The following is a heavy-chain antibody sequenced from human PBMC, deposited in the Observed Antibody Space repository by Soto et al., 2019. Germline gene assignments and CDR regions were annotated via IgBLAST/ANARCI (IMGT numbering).Heavy chain of an antibody. CDR1: GYSLTSYW. CDR2: IYPGDSDT. CDR3: AITIFGRLRETNRFDP. Sequence: GESLKISCKGSGYSLTSYWIGWVRQMPGKGLEWMGIIYPGDSDTRYSPSFQGQVTISADKSISTAYLQWSSLKASDTAMYYCAITIFGRLRETNRFDPWGEGILVTVYS. J-gene: IGHJ5*02. D-gene: IGHD3-3*01. V-gene: IGHV5-51*01.